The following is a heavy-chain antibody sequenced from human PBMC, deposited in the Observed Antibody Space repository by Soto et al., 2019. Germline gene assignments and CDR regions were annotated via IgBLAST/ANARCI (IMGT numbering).Heavy chain of an antibody. Sequence: QVQLQESGPGLVKPSQTLSLTGPFPGASISSGGYYWSWIPQHPGKGLGWIGYIYYSGGTYYNPSLKSRVTISVDTSKNQFSLKLSSVTAADTAVYYCARSSTSANYFDYWGQGTLVTVSS. CDR2: IYYSGGT. CDR1: GASISSGGYY. J-gene: IGHJ4*02. V-gene: IGHV4-31*03. CDR3: ARSSTSANYFDY. D-gene: IGHD2-2*01.